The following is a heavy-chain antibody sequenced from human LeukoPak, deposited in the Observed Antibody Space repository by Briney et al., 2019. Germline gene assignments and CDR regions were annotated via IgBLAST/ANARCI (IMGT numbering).Heavy chain of an antibody. CDR2: IGLSGSPL. CDR1: GFPFTRLY. Sequence: NAGGSLRLSCAVSGFPFTRLYMSWIRQAPGKGLEWISYIGLSGSPLDYADSVRGRFTISRDNAKNSLYLELNSLRAEDTAVYYCARKDFSSGSFSYWGQGTLVTVSS. J-gene: IGHJ4*02. CDR3: ARKDFSSGSFSY. V-gene: IGHV3-11*04. D-gene: IGHD3-22*01.